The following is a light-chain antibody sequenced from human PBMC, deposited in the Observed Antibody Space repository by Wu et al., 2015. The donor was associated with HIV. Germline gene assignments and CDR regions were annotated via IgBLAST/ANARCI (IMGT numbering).Light chain of an antibody. CDR1: QSFNNY. CDR2: DVS. J-gene: IGKJ2*01. Sequence: EIVLTQSPATLSLSPGERATLSCGASQSFNNYLAWYQQKPGLAPRLLIYDVSTRATGIPDRFSGSGSGTDFTLTISRLEPEDSAVYYCLQYGRSPRIFGLGTKLEIK. CDR3: LQYGRSPRI. V-gene: IGKV3D-20*01.